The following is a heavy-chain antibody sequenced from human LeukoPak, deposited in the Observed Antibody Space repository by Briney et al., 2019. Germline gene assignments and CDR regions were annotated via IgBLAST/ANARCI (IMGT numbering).Heavy chain of an antibody. CDR3: ASVDTAMVLAHAFDI. Sequence: SETLSLTCTVAGGSISSYYWSWIRQPPGKGLEWIGYIYTNGNTNYNFSLKSRVTISLDTSENQISLKLSSVTAADTAVYYCASVDTAMVLAHAFDIWGQGTMVTVSS. CDR2: IYTNGNT. CDR1: GGSISSYY. J-gene: IGHJ3*02. V-gene: IGHV4-4*08. D-gene: IGHD5-18*01.